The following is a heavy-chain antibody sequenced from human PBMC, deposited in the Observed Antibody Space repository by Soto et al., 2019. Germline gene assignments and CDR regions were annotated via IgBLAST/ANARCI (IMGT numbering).Heavy chain of an antibody. CDR2: ISAYNGNT. CDR3: AREPSYGLYYYYGMDV. V-gene: IGHV1-18*04. CDR1: GYTFTSYG. Sequence: QVQLVQSGAEVKKPGASVKVSCKASGYTFTSYGISWVRQAPGQGLERMGWISAYNGNTNYAQKLQGRVTMTTDTSTSTAYMELRSLRSDDTAVYYCAREPSYGLYYYYGMDVWGQGTTVTVSS. D-gene: IGHD5-18*01. J-gene: IGHJ6*02.